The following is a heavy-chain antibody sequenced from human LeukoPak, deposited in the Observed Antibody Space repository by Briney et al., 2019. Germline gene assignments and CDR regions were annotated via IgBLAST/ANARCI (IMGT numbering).Heavy chain of an antibody. Sequence: SETLSLTCTVSGGSISSNYWNWIRQPPGKGLEWVGYLFYSGSTNYNPSLKSRVTISVDTSKNQFSLKLSSVTAADTAMYYCARHVRDSYYFDYWGQGTLVTVSS. CDR1: GGSISSNY. CDR2: LFYSGST. J-gene: IGHJ4*02. CDR3: ARHVRDSYYFDY. V-gene: IGHV4-59*08.